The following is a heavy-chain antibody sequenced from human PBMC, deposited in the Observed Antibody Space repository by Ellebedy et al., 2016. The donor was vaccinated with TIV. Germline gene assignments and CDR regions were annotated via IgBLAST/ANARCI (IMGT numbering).Heavy chain of an antibody. Sequence: AALVKVSCKASGYTFTNYAIHWVRQAPGQGLEWMGWINTYTGTPTFAQGFTGRFVFSLDTSGSPAYLQISSLKAEDTAVYYCTSVPSVAVAEKIGWFDPWGQGTLVTVSS. CDR1: GYTFTNYA. J-gene: IGHJ5*02. CDR3: TSVPSVAVAEKIGWFDP. D-gene: IGHD6-19*01. V-gene: IGHV7-4-1*02. CDR2: INTYTGTP.